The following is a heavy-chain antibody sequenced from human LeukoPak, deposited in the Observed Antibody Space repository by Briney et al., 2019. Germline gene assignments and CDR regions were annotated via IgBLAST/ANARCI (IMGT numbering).Heavy chain of an antibody. CDR2: ISSSSSYI. J-gene: IGHJ4*02. V-gene: IGHV3-21*01. CDR3: ARSPPDFGVVISGDY. D-gene: IGHD3-3*01. CDR1: GFTFSSYS. Sequence: GGSLRLSCAASGFTFSSYSMNWVRQAPGKGLEWVSSISSSSSYIYYADSVKGRFTISRDNAKNSLYLQMNSLRAEDTAVYYCARSPPDFGVVISGDYWGQGTLVTVSS.